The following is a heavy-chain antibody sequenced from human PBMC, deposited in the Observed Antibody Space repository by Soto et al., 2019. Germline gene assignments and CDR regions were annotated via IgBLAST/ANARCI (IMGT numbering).Heavy chain of an antibody. CDR2: IYYSGST. V-gene: IGHV4-31*03. CDR1: GGSISSGGYY. Sequence: QVQLQESGPGLVRPSQTLSLTCTVSGGSISSGGYYWSWIRQHPGKGLEWIEYIYYSGSTYYNPSLKSRVTISVDTSKNQFSLKLSSVTAADTAVYYCARGGRRSPAMDVWGQGTTVTVSS. J-gene: IGHJ6*02. CDR3: ARGGRRSPAMDV.